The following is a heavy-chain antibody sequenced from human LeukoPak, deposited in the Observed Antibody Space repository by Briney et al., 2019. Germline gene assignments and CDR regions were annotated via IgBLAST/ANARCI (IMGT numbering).Heavy chain of an antibody. D-gene: IGHD6-6*01. CDR1: GFTFSDYY. J-gene: IGHJ5*02. CDR2: ISSSGSTI. CDR3: ASASARPGWFDP. Sequence: GGSLRLSCAASGFTFSDYYMSWIRQAPGKGLEWVSYISSSGSTIYYADSVKGRFTTSRDNAKNSLYLLMNSLRAEDTAVYYCASASARPGWFDPWGQGTRVTVSS. V-gene: IGHV3-11*01.